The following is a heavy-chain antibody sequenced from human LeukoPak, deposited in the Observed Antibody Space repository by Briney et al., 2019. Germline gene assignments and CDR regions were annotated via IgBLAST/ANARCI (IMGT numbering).Heavy chain of an antibody. CDR3: AKGMTTGPRSVYHYMDV. D-gene: IGHD4-17*01. V-gene: IGHV3-33*06. Sequence: SGGSLRLSCVASGFTFRSYGMHWVRQAPGKGLEWLSLQWYDGSNEYYADSVKGRFTISRDNSKNTLYLQMNSLRAEDTAVYYCAKGMTTGPRSVYHYMDVWGKGTTVTVSS. CDR2: QWYDGSNE. J-gene: IGHJ6*03. CDR1: GFTFRSYG.